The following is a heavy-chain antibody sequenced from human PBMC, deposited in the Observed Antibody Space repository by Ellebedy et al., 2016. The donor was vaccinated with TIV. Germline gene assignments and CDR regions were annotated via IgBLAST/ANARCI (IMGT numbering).Heavy chain of an antibody. J-gene: IGHJ4*02. Sequence: GESLKISCAASGFTFSSYAMSWVRQAPGKGLEWVSAVSGSGGTTYYADSVKGRFTISRDESKDTLYLQMDSLRPEDTALYYCAKTRTRNSLAVVVTALDYWGQGTRVTVSS. CDR2: VSGSGGTT. CDR1: GFTFSSYA. CDR3: AKTRTRNSLAVVVTALDY. D-gene: IGHD2-15*01. V-gene: IGHV3-23*01.